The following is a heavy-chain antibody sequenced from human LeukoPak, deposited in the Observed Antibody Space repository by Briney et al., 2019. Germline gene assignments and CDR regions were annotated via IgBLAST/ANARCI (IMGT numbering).Heavy chain of an antibody. J-gene: IGHJ4*02. D-gene: IGHD5-18*01. V-gene: IGHV4-39*07. CDR3: AREDTATIDY. Sequence: SETLSLTCTVSGGSISSSGYYWGWIRQPPGKGLEWIGSIYYSGSTYYNPSLKSRVTISVDTSKNQFSLKLSSVTAADTAVYYCAREDTATIDYWGQGTLVSVSS. CDR2: IYYSGST. CDR1: GGSISSSGYY.